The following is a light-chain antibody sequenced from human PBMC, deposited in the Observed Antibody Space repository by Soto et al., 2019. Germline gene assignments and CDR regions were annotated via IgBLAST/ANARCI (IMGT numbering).Light chain of an antibody. V-gene: IGLV2-23*01. CDR3: CSYASSLPA. Sequence: QSALTQPASVSGSPGQSITISCTGTSSDVGSYNLVSWYQQHPGKAPKLMIYEGSKRPSGVSNRFSGSKSGNTASLTISGVEAEDEYDYYCCSYASSLPAFGGGTKLTVL. J-gene: IGLJ3*02. CDR2: EGS. CDR1: SSDVGSYNL.